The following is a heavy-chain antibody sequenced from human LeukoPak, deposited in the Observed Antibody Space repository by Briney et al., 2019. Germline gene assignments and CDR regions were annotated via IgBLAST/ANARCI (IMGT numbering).Heavy chain of an antibody. V-gene: IGHV1-2*02. CDR1: GYTFTAYF. CDR2: INPNNGAT. Sequence: ASVKVSCKASGYTFTAYFIHWVRQAPGQGLEWVGWINPNNGATAYAQKFHNSVTMTRDTSISAVYMELSTLRSDDSAVYYCVRGPNHGAFDVWGQGTVVTVSS. J-gene: IGHJ3*01. CDR3: VRGPNHGAFDV.